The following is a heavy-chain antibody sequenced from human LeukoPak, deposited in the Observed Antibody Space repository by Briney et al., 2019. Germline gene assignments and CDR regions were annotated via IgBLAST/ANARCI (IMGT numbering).Heavy chain of an antibody. CDR2: IIPIFGTA. D-gene: IGHD5-18*01. CDR1: GGTFSSYA. V-gene: IGHV1-69*05. J-gene: IGHJ4*02. CDR3: ASGANSYGGY. Sequence: SVKVSCKASGGTFSSYAISWVRQAPGQGLEWMGRIIPIFGTANYAQKFQGRVTITTDESTSTAYMELSSLRSEDTAVYYCASGANSYGGYWGQGTLVTGSS.